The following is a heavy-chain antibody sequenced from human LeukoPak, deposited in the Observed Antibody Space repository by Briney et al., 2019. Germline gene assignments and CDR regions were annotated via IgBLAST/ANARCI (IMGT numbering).Heavy chain of an antibody. CDR3: ARERMYSGSGSTYPYYDY. J-gene: IGHJ4*02. CDR2: IKPDGRGK. V-gene: IGHV3-7*01. Sequence: GGSLRLSCAASGFIRSRYWMSWVRQSPGKGLEWVANIKPDGRGKYFMDSVKRRLTIYRDNAKNALDLEMNSLRAEDTAEYFCARERMYSGSGSTYPYYDYWGQGTLVTVSS. CDR1: GFIRSRYW. D-gene: IGHD3-10*01.